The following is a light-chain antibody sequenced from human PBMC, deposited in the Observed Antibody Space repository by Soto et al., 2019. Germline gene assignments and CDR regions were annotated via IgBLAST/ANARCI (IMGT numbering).Light chain of an antibody. CDR2: GAS. Sequence: EIVLTQSPGTLSLSPGDRATLSCRASQSVNSNYLACYQRKPGQAPRLVIYGASNRATDIPYRFSASGSGTDFTLTITRLEAEDFAVYYCQQYDSTPPTFDQGTNVEVK. CDR1: QSVNSNY. CDR3: QQYDSTPPT. J-gene: IGKJ1*01. V-gene: IGKV3-20*01.